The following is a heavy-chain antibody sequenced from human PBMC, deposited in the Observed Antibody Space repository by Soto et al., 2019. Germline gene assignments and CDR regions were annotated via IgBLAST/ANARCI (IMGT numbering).Heavy chain of an antibody. D-gene: IGHD5-12*01. CDR1: GGSISSSSYY. CDR3: ASSSSGYDLVHAFDI. CDR2: IYYSGST. J-gene: IGHJ3*02. V-gene: IGHV4-39*01. Sequence: SETLSLTCTVSGGSISSSSYYWGWIRQPPGKGLEWIGSIYYSGSTYYNPSLKSRVTISVDTSKNQFSLKLSSVTAADTAVYYCASSSSGYDLVHAFDIWGQGTMVTVSS.